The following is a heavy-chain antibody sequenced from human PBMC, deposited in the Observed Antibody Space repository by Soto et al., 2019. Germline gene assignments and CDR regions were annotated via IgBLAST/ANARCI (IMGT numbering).Heavy chain of an antibody. J-gene: IGHJ5*02. CDR2: IIPIFGTA. CDR1: GGTFSSYA. Sequence: GASVKVSSKASGGTFSSYAISWVRQAPGQGLEWMGGIIPIFGTANYAQKFQGRVTITADESTSTAYMELSSLRSEDTAVYYCARGRDIIVVPAASWFDPWGQGTLVTVSS. CDR3: ARGRDIIVVPAASWFDP. D-gene: IGHD2-2*01. V-gene: IGHV1-69*13.